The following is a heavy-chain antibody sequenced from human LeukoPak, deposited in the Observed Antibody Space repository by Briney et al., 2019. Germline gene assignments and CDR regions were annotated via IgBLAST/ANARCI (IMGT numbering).Heavy chain of an antibody. CDR3: ASYNGGIWMGA. CDR1: GFTFSTFC. D-gene: IGHD3-16*01. V-gene: IGHV3-74*01. J-gene: IGHJ5*02. CDR2: IRTGGTDT. Sequence: GGSLRLSCAASGFTFSTFCMYWVRQAPGKGLVWVSCIRTGGTDTWYADPVKGRFTISRDNAENTLYLQMNSLRAEDTAVYYCASYNGGIWMGAWGQGALVTVSS.